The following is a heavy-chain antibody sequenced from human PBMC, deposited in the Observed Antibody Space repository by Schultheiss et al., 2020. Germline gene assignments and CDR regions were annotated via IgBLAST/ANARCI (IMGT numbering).Heavy chain of an antibody. J-gene: IGHJ4*02. CDR2: INPSGGST. D-gene: IGHD3-22*01. CDR3: ARDYDSSGYYYRYFDY. V-gene: IGHV1-46*01. Sequence: AAVKVSCNASGYTFTSYYMHWVRQAPGQGLEWMGIINPSGGSTSYAQKFQGRVTMTRDTSTSTVYMELSSLRSEDTAVYYCARDYDSSGYYYRYFDYWGQGTLVTVSS. CDR1: GYTFTSYY.